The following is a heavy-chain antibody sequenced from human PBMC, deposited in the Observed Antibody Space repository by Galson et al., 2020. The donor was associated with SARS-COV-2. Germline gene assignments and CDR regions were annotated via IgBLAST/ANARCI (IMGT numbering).Heavy chain of an antibody. V-gene: IGHV4-30-4*01. CDR1: GGSISSGNYY. CDR2: IHHSWST. D-gene: IGHD4-17*01. CDR3: ARDRGDGEMNAFDI. Sequence: SETLSLTCTVSGGSISSGNYYWSWIRQSPGKGLEWIAFIHHSWSTYYNPSLKSRITMSVDTSKNQFSLKLSSVTVADTAVYYCARDRGDGEMNAFDIWGQGTMVAVSS. J-gene: IGHJ3*02.